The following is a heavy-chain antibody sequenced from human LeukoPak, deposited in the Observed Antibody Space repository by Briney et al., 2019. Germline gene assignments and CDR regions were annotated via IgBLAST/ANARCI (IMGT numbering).Heavy chain of an antibody. V-gene: IGHV3-23*01. Sequence: QPGGSLRLSCAASGFTFSSYTMTWVRQAPGKGLEWVSAITGSGGSAYYADSVKGRFIISRDNSKNTLYLQMNSLRAEDTAVYYCAKPVFYPTSSFDYWGREPWSPSPQ. D-gene: IGHD6-6*01. CDR1: GFTFSSYT. CDR2: ITGSGGSA. CDR3: AKPVFYPTSSFDY. J-gene: IGHJ4*02.